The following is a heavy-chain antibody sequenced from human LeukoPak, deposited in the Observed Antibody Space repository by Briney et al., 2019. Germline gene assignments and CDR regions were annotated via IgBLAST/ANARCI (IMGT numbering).Heavy chain of an antibody. V-gene: IGHV3-23*01. CDR1: GFTFSTYA. J-gene: IGHJ4*02. CDR2: ISGSGGST. Sequence: GGSLRLSCAASGFTFSTYAMSWVRQAPGKGLDWVSTISGSGGSTFYADPVKGRFTISRDNSKNTLYLQMNSLRAEDTAVYYCAKDQRYFDYWGQGTLVTVSS. CDR3: AKDQRYFDY.